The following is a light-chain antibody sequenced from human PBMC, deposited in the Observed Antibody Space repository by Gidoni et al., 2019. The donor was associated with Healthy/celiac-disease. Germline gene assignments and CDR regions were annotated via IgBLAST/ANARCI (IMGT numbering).Light chain of an antibody. CDR1: HYIGSS. CDR2: AAA. CDR3: PQFYISPHT. V-gene: IGKV1-9*01. Sequence: DVQLTQSPSFLSASVGARVTITCRASHYIGSSLACCQRKSGEAPKFLTYAAATLQSGVPSRFIGSGSGTEFTLTVSSLPAEYFATYYCPQFYISPHTFXGXTKVEIK. J-gene: IGKJ4*01.